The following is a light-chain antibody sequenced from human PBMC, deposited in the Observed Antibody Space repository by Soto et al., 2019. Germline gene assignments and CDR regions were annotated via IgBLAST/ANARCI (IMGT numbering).Light chain of an antibody. Sequence: QSVLTQPASGSGSPGRSIAISCTGTSGDVGGYDYVSWYQQHPDKAPKRMIYEVTKRPSWVSNRFSGPKSGNTASLTISGLQPEDEADYYCSPHTRGSTRVFGSVTTAAVL. J-gene: IGLJ1*01. V-gene: IGLV2-14*01. CDR2: EVT. CDR1: SGDVGGYDY. CDR3: SPHTRGSTRV.